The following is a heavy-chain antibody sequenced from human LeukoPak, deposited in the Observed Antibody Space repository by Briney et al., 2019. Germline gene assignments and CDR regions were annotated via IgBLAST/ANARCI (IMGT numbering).Heavy chain of an antibody. CDR3: AREGAAAYFDY. V-gene: IGHV4-39*07. CDR2: IYYSGST. D-gene: IGHD6-13*01. J-gene: IGHJ4*02. CDR1: GGSISSSSYY. Sequence: SETLSLTCTVSGGSISSSSYYWGWIRQPPGKGLEWIGSIYYSGSTYYNPSLKSRVTISVDTSKNQFSLKLSSVTAADTAVYYCAREGAAAYFDYWGQGTLVTVSS.